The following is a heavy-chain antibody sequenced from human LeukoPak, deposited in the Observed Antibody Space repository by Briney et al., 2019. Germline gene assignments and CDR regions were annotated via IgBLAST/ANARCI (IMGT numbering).Heavy chain of an antibody. D-gene: IGHD6-6*01. V-gene: IGHV3-30*02. CDR3: AKGAMRHSSSSPDFDY. CDR2: IRYDGSNK. Sequence: PGGSLRLSCAVSGFTVSNNYMSWVRQAPGKGLEWVAFIRYDGSNKYYADSVKGRFTISRDNSKNTLYPQMNSLRAEDTAVYYCAKGAMRHSSSSPDFDYWGQGTLVTVSS. J-gene: IGHJ4*02. CDR1: GFTVSNNY.